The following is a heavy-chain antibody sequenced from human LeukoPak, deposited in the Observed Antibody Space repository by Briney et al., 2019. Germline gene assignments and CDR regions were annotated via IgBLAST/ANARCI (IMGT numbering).Heavy chain of an antibody. CDR2: ISNSGRTI. J-gene: IGHJ6*03. CDR1: GFTFSDYY. D-gene: IGHD6-19*01. Sequence: VGSLRLSCAASGFTFSDYYMTWIRQAPGKGLERVSYISNSGRTIYYADSVKGRFTISRDNAKSSLFLQITSLTVEDLAVYYCARIIAVAPYYYYYMDVWGRGTTVTVSS. CDR3: ARIIAVAPYYYYYMDV. V-gene: IGHV3-11*04.